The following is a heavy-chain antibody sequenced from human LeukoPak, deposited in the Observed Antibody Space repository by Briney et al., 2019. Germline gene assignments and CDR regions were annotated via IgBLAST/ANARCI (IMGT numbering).Heavy chain of an antibody. D-gene: IGHD1-26*01. Sequence: ASVKVSCKASGYTFTRYGISWVRQAPGQGLEWMGWISAYNGNTNYAQKLQGRVTMTTDTSTSTAYMKLRSLRSDDTAVYYCARDPRDGWDYYYYYMDVWGKGTTVTVSS. V-gene: IGHV1-18*01. CDR1: GYTFTRYG. CDR2: ISAYNGNT. J-gene: IGHJ6*03. CDR3: ARDPRDGWDYYYYYMDV.